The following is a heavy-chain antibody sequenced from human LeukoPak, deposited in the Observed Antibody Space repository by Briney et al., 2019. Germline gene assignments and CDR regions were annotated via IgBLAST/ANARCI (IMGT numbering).Heavy chain of an antibody. CDR3: VRDHDYGDYDY. J-gene: IGHJ4*02. V-gene: IGHV3-11*04. CDR2: ISSSGASI. D-gene: IGHD4-17*01. Sequence: GGSLRLSCAASVFTVIDYYMSWIRQAPGKGLEWVAYISSSGASISYADAVRGRFTISMDNIKKSVYLQMNSLRVEDTAIYYGVRDHDYGDYDYWGQGIVVTVSS. CDR1: VFTVIDYY.